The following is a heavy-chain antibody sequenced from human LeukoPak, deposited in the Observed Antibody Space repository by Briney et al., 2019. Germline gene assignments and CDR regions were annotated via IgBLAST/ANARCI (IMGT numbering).Heavy chain of an antibody. V-gene: IGHV3-74*01. J-gene: IGHJ4*02. Sequence: GGSLRLSCAASGFSFSFYWMHWVRQAPGKGPVWVSRIKTDGSIADYADSVKGRFTISRDNAKNTLYLQMNSLRAEDTAVYYCARDKFYSSSYFDYWGQGTLVTVSS. CDR2: IKTDGSIA. D-gene: IGHD6-13*01. CDR3: ARDKFYSSSYFDY. CDR1: GFSFSFYW.